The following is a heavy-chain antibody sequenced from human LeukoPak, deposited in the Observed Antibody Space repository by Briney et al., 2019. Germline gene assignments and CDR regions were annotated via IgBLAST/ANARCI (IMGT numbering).Heavy chain of an antibody. Sequence: GESLKISCKASGYSFTTYWIGWVRQMPGKGLEWMGIIYPGDSDTTYSPSFQGQVSISADKSISTAYLQWSSLKASDTAMYYCARRIRYRGLWDYFDYWGQGTLVTVSS. J-gene: IGHJ4*02. CDR1: GYSFTTYW. V-gene: IGHV5-51*01. CDR2: IYPGDSDT. CDR3: ARRIRYRGLWDYFDY. D-gene: IGHD1-1*01.